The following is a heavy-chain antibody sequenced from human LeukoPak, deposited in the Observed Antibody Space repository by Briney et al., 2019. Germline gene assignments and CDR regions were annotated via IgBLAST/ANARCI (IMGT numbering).Heavy chain of an antibody. D-gene: IGHD1-26*01. CDR3: ARGEVGATLTDY. J-gene: IGHJ4*02. CDR1: GFTFSSYG. Sequence: GRCLRLSCAASGFTFSSYGMHWVRQAPGKGLEWVAVIWYDGSYKYYADSVKGRFTISRDNSKNTLYLQMNSLRAEDTAVYYCARGEVGATLTDYWGQGNLVTVSS. V-gene: IGHV3-33*01. CDR2: IWYDGSYK.